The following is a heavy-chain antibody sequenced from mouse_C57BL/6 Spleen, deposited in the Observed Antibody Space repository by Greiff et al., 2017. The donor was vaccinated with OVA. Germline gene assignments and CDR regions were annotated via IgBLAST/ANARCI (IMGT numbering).Heavy chain of an antibody. D-gene: IGHD2-1*01. V-gene: IGHV1-54*01. CDR2: INPGSGGT. CDR3: ARGASSLPGDY. J-gene: IGHJ2*01. CDR1: GYAFTNYL. Sequence: QVQLKQSGAELVRPGTSVKVSCKASGYAFTNYLIEWVKQRPGQGLEWIGVINPGSGGTNYNEKFKGKATLTADKSSSTAYMQLSSLTSEDSAVYFCARGASSLPGDYWGQGTTLTVSS.